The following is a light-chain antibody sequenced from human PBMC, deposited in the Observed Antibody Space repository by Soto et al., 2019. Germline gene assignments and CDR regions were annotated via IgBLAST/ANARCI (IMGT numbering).Light chain of an antibody. CDR3: QRYGSSPLIT. CDR1: QSVITN. CDR2: GAS. J-gene: IGKJ5*01. V-gene: IGKV3-20*01. Sequence: EIVLTQSPATLSLSPGERATLSCRASQSVITNLAWYQQKPGQAPRLLIFGASARATGVPARFSGTGSGTDFTLTISRLEPEDFAVYFCQRYGSSPLITFGQGTRLEIK.